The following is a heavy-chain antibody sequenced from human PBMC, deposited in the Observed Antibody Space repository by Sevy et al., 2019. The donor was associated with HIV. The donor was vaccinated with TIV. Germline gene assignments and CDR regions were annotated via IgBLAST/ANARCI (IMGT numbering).Heavy chain of an antibody. CDR1: GGSISSDRYY. CDR3: ARAHYSDSSDFFDY. Sequence: SETLSLTCTVSGGSISSDRYYWSWIQQPAEKGLEWIDRIYTSGITNYNPSLKRRVTISIHTSTNRFSLNLRSVTAADTAVYFCARAHYSDSSDFFDYWGQGILVTVSS. J-gene: IGHJ4*02. CDR2: IYTSGIT. V-gene: IGHV4-61*02. D-gene: IGHD3-22*01.